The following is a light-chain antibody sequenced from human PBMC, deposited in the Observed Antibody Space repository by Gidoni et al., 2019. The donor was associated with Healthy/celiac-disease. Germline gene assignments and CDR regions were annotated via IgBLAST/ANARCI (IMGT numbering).Light chain of an antibody. J-gene: IGKJ2*01. CDR1: QSVSSSY. Sequence: EIVLTQPPGTLSLSPGERATLSCRASQSVSSSYFAWYQQKPGQAPRLLIYGASSRATGIPDRFSGSGSGTDFTLTISRLEPADFAVYYCQQYGSSPYTFGQWTKLEIK. CDR3: QQYGSSPYT. CDR2: GAS. V-gene: IGKV3-20*01.